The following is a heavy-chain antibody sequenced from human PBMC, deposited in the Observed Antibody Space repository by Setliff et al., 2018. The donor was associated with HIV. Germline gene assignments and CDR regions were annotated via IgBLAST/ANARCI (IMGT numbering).Heavy chain of an antibody. Sequence: SETLSLTCTVSGVSISSYYWSWIRQPPGKGLGWIEYFYTSGSTTYNPSLKSRVTISIDTSKNHFSLRLNTVTAADTAVYFCARAPRYYRGWYIPEYFDNWGEGTLVTVTS. CDR2: FYTSGST. D-gene: IGHD6-19*01. CDR3: ARAPRYYRGWYIPEYFDN. CDR1: GVSISSYY. J-gene: IGHJ4*02. V-gene: IGHV4-4*09.